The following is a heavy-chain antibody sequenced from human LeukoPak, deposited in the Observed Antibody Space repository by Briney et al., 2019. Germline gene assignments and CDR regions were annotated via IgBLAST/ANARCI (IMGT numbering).Heavy chain of an antibody. V-gene: IGHV3-23*01. CDR3: VKEGNYYDFDY. J-gene: IGHJ4*02. CDR2: ITGTGGTT. CDR1: GFTFNTYA. Sequence: HPGGSLRLSCAASGFTFNTYAMSWVRQTPEKGLEWVSSITGTGGTTYYADSVKGRFTMSRDNSKNTLYLRLSSLRAGDTAVYYCVKEGNYYDFDYWGQGTLVTVSS. D-gene: IGHD4-11*01.